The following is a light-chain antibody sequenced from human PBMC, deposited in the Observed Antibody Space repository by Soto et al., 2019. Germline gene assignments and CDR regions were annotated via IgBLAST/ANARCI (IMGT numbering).Light chain of an antibody. CDR2: WAS. CDR1: QSVLYRSNNKNY. J-gene: IGKJ1*01. V-gene: IGKV4-1*01. Sequence: DIVMTQSPDSLAVSLGERATINCKSSQSVLYRSNNKNYLAWYQQNPGQPPKLLIYWASTRESGVPDRFSGSGSGTDFTLTISSLQAEDVAVYYCQQYYSTPWTFGQGTKVDI. CDR3: QQYYSTPWT.